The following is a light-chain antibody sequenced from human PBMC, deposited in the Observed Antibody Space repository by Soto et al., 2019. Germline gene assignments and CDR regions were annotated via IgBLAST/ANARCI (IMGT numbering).Light chain of an antibody. CDR2: GAS. CDR1: QSVSSS. CDR3: QQYNNWPSTWT. J-gene: IGKJ1*01. Sequence: EIVLAQSPGTLSLSPGERATLSCRASQSVSSSLAWYQQKPGQAPRLLIYGASSRATGIPDRFSGSGSGPDFTLTISRLEPEDFAVYFCQQYNNWPSTWTFGQGTKVDIK. V-gene: IGKV3-20*01.